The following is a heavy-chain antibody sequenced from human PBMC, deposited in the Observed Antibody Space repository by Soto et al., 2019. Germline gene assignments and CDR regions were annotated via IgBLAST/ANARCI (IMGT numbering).Heavy chain of an antibody. J-gene: IGHJ5*02. D-gene: IGHD1-26*01. V-gene: IGHV1-18*01. Sequence: ASVKVPCTASGYTFTSYGISWVRQAPGQGLEWMGWINPYNGNTNYAQKLQGRVTMTTDTSTSTAYMELRSLRSDDTAVYYCARDPVGGNWFDPWGKGTRVPVS. CDR3: ARDPVGGNWFDP. CDR2: INPYNGNT. CDR1: GYTFTSYG.